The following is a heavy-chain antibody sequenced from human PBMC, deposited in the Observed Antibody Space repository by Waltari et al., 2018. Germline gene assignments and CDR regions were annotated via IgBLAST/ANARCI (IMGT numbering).Heavy chain of an antibody. J-gene: IGHJ4*02. CDR1: GYSFHGYY. CDR2: ISPTTYST. Sequence: QVQLVQSGAEVKKPGASVKVSCEASGYSFHGYYINWVRQAPGQGLEWMGRISPTTYSTDYAEKFQGRITLTTDTSINTAYMELTGLTSDDTAIFFCARVDHRATNYYYGFDHWGQGTLVTVSS. D-gene: IGHD3-22*01. V-gene: IGHV1-2*06. CDR3: ARVDHRATNYYYGFDH.